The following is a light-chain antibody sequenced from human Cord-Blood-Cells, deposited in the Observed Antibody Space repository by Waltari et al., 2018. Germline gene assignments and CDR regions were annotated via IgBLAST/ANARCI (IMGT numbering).Light chain of an antibody. CDR2: DVS. CDR1: SSDVGGYNY. J-gene: IGLJ2*01. CDR3: SSYASSNNWV. Sequence: QSALTQPASVSGSPGQSVTISCTGTSSDVGGYNYVSWYQQHPGKAPKLMLYDVSKRPSGVPNRFSGSKSGNTASLTVSGLQAEDEADYYCSSYASSNNWVFGGGTKLTVL. V-gene: IGLV2-8*01.